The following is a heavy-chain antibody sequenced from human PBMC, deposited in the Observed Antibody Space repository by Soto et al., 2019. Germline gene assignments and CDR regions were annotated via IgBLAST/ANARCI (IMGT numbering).Heavy chain of an antibody. D-gene: IGHD1-1*01. CDR2: IRANGVTT. CDR1: GFIFNDYA. J-gene: IGHJ4*02. V-gene: IGHV3-23*01. Sequence: SLRLSCAASGFIFNDYAMASVCQAPGAGLEWVSSIRANGVTTYYAAPVRGRFTISRDTFGNTVYLQMNGLREDDTALYYCARGGRGYDWHLFDYWGLGSLVTVSS. CDR3: ARGGRGYDWHLFDY.